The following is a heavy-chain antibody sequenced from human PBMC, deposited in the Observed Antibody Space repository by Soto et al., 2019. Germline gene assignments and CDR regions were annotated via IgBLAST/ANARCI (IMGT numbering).Heavy chain of an antibody. CDR3: GRCLKTCGRGWYELGY. CDR2: ISPYIGRT. V-gene: IGHV1-18*01. J-gene: IGHJ4*02. Sequence: QVHLVQSGAEVMQPGASVKVSCKASGYNFTAFGIAWVRQAPGQGLEWVGGISPYIGRTEYAQNQQARAALTTDRPTRRAYMGLRSLRADESAVYFGGRCLKTCGRGWYELGYWGQGTAVTVSS. CDR1: GYNFTAFG. D-gene: IGHD6-19*01.